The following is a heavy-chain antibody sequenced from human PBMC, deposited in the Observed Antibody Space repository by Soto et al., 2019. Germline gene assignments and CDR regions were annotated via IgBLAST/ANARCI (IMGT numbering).Heavy chain of an antibody. CDR3: ARVGHYYDSSGYSPFDY. V-gene: IGHV4-39*07. D-gene: IGHD3-22*01. Sequence: SETLSLTCTVSGGSITTTNYYWGWIRQPPGKGLEWIGRIYYTGITYYNPSLKSRVTISVDTSKNQFSLKLSSVTAADTAVYYCARVGHYYDSSGYSPFDYWGQGTLVTVSS. CDR2: IYYTGIT. CDR1: GGSITTTNYY. J-gene: IGHJ4*02.